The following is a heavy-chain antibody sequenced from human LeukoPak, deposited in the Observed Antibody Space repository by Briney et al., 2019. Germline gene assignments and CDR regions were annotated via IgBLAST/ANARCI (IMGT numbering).Heavy chain of an antibody. J-gene: IGHJ4*02. V-gene: IGHV3-23*01. CDR1: GFTFTNYA. CDR3: ATLLNAGWFFDH. Sequence: GGSLRLSCAGSGFTFTNYAMSWVRQAPGKGLEWVSSISTTGINTYYADSVKGRFTISRDNSKSTMFLQMNTLRAEDTALYYCATLLNAGWFFDHWGQGTLVTVSS. D-gene: IGHD3-10*01. CDR2: ISTTGINT.